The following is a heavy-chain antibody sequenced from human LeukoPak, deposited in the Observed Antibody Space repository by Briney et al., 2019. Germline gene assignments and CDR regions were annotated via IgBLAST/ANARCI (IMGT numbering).Heavy chain of an antibody. D-gene: IGHD1-7*01. V-gene: IGHV3-66*01. Sequence: PGGSLRLSCAASGFTFSSNYMSWVRQAPGKGLEWVSVIYSGGSTYYADSVKGRFTISRDNSKNTLYLQMNSLRAEDTAVYYCARSNWNYGGNWFDPWGQGTLVTVSS. CDR1: GFTFSSNY. CDR2: IYSGGST. CDR3: ARSNWNYGGNWFDP. J-gene: IGHJ5*02.